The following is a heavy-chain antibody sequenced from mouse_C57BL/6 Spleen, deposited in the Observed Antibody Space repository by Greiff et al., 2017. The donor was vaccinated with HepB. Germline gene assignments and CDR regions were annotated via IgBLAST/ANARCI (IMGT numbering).Heavy chain of an antibody. V-gene: IGHV1-81*01. CDR1: GYTFTSYG. D-gene: IGHD1-1*01. Sequence: VQLQESGAELARPGASVKLSCKASGYTFTSYGISWVKQRTGQGLEWIGEIYPRSGNTYYNEKFKGKATLTADKSSSTAYMELRSLTSEDSAVYFCARNSGSSHLDYWGQGTTLTVSS. J-gene: IGHJ2*01. CDR3: ARNSGSSHLDY. CDR2: IYPRSGNT.